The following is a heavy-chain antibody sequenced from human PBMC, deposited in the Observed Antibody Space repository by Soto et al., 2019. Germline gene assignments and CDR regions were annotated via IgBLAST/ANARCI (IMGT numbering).Heavy chain of an antibody. CDR2: IYWDDDK. CDR1: GFSLSSSGVA. CDR3: AHNTVTTANAFDY. Sequence: SGPTLVNPTQTLTLTCTFSGFSLSSSGVAVGWIRQPPGKALEWLALIYWDDDKRYNPSLKNRLTITRDTSKNHVVLTMTNMDLVDTATYYWAHNTVTTANAFDYWGLGTLVTVAS. D-gene: IGHD4-17*01. V-gene: IGHV2-5*02. J-gene: IGHJ4*02.